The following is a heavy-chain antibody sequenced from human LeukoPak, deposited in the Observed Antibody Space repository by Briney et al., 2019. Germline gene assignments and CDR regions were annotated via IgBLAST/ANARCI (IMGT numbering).Heavy chain of an antibody. J-gene: IGHJ4*02. CDR1: GFTFRDYA. D-gene: IGHD5-18*01. Sequence: GGSLRLSCAASGFTFRDYAMSWVRQAPGKGLEWVSSISGSDDRTYYADSVKGRFTISRDDSQSTLYLQMNSLRAEDTAVYYCARGDTAMTTDYWGQGTLVTVSS. CDR2: ISGSDDRT. V-gene: IGHV3-23*01. CDR3: ARGDTAMTTDY.